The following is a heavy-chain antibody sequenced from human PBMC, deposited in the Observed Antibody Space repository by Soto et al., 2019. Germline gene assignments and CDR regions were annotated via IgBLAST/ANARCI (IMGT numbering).Heavy chain of an antibody. D-gene: IGHD5-18*01. CDR2: IYWNDDK. V-gene: IGHV2-5*01. Sequence: SGPTLVNPTQTPTLTCTFSGFSLSTSGVGVGWIRQPPGKALEWLALIYWNDDKRYSPSLKSRLTITKNTTKNQVDHTMTNMNTVDTATFSFAHGPEGKGYSYGLNCFDPGGQETLVTVS. CDR3: AHGPEGKGYSYGLNCFDP. J-gene: IGHJ5*02. CDR1: GFSLSTSGVG.